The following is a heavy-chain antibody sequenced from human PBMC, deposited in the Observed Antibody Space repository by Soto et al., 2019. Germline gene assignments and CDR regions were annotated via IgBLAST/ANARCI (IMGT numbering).Heavy chain of an antibody. D-gene: IGHD5-18*01. CDR3: ARGGYSYGYDY. CDR1: GFTFSSYD. Sequence: GGSLRLSCAASGFTFSSYDMHWVRQATGKGLEWVSATGTAGDTYYPGSVKGRFTISRENAKNSLYLQMNSLRAGDTAVYYCARGGYSYGYDYWGQGTLVTVSS. CDR2: TGTAGDT. J-gene: IGHJ4*02. V-gene: IGHV3-13*01.